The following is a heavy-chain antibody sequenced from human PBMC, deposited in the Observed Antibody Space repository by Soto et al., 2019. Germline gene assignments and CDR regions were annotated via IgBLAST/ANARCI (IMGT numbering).Heavy chain of an antibody. CDR1: GFTFSSYA. J-gene: IGHJ4*02. CDR2: ISGSGGST. CDR3: AKDFWFGELFSGGYFDY. V-gene: IGHV3-23*01. D-gene: IGHD3-10*01. Sequence: GGSLRLSCAASGFTFSSYAMSWVRQAPGKGLEWVSAISGSGGSTYYADSVKGRFTISRDNSKNTLYLQMNSLRAEDTAVYYCAKDFWFGELFSGGYFDYWGQGTLVTVSS.